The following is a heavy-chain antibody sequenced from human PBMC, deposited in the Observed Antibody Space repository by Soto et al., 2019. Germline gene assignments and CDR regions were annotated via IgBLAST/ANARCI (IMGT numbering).Heavy chain of an antibody. V-gene: IGHV3-66*01. CDR2: IYSGGST. Sequence: GGSLRLSCAASGFTVSSNYMSWVRQAPGKGLEWVSVIYSGGSTYYADSVKGRFTISRDNSKNTLYLQMNSLRAEDTAVYYCARDRRDSSGWYPPGYWGQGTPVTVSS. D-gene: IGHD6-19*01. CDR3: ARDRRDSSGWYPPGY. J-gene: IGHJ4*02. CDR1: GFTVSSNY.